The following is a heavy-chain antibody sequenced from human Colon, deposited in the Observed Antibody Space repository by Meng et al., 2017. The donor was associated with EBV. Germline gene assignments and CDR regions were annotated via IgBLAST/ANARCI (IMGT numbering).Heavy chain of an antibody. CDR1: GGSVSSGGYY. CDR2: IYYSGST. V-gene: IGHV4-31*03. D-gene: IGHD6-19*01. CDR3: ARVSSGWDYFDY. J-gene: IGHJ4*02. Sequence: QLHESRPGLVKPSQTLSRTCTVSGGSVSSGGYYWTWIRQHPGKGLEWFGNIYYSGSTFYNPSLKRRVIISIDTSKNQFSLNLRSVTAADTAVYYCARVSSGWDYFDYWGQGTLVTVSS.